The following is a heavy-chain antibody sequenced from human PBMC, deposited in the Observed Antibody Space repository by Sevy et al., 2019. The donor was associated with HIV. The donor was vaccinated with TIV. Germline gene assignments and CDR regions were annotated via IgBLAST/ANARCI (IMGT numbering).Heavy chain of an antibody. V-gene: IGHV3-15*01. CDR2: IKSKTDGGTI. D-gene: IGHD3-10*01. CDR1: GFTFSNAW. J-gene: IGHJ4*02. Sequence: GGSLRLTCAASGFTFSNAWMSWVRQAPGKGLEWVGRIKSKTDGGTIDYAAPVKGRFSISRDDSKNTLYLQMNSLKIEDTAVYYCASRHYYGSGSYPDSWVQGILVTVSS. CDR3: ASRHYYGSGSYPDS.